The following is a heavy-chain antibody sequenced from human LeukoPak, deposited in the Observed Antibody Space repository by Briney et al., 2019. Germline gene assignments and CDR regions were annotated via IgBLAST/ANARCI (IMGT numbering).Heavy chain of an antibody. V-gene: IGHV1-18*04. CDR3: ARDRAVAALDY. Sequence: ASVKVSCTASGYTFTSYYMHWVRQAPGQGLEWMGWISAYNGNTNYAQKLQGRVTMTTDTSTSTAYMELRSLRSEDTAVYYCARDRAVAALDYWGQGTLVTVSS. J-gene: IGHJ4*02. D-gene: IGHD6-19*01. CDR1: GYTFTSYY. CDR2: ISAYNGNT.